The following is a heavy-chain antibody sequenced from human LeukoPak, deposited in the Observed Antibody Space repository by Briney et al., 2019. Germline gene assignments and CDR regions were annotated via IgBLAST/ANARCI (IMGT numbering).Heavy chain of an antibody. CDR3: AKDRLYGVIGAWKAFFDY. V-gene: IGHV3-23*01. J-gene: IGHJ4*02. Sequence: GGSLRLSCAASGFTFNTNAMSWVRQAPGGGLEWVSGISARAVGSTYYADSVKGRFTISRDNSKNTLYLQMNSLRAEDTAVYYCAKDRLYGVIGAWKAFFDYWGQGTLVTVSS. CDR2: ISARAVGST. CDR1: GFTFNTNA. D-gene: IGHD3-22*01.